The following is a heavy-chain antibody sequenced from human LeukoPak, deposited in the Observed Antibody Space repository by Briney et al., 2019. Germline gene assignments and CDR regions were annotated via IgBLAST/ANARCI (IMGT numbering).Heavy chain of an antibody. CDR3: ARGSTPPRYSSSPTGFDDWARRSASRYSSSPTGFDY. Sequence: PSETLSLTCAVYGGSFSGYYWSWIRQPPGKGLEWIGEINHSGSTNYNPSLQSRVTISVDTSKNQFSLKLSSVTAADTAVYYCARGSTPPRYSSSPTGFDDWARRSASRYSSSPTGFDYWGQGTLVTVSS. CDR2: INHSGST. J-gene: IGHJ4*02. D-gene: IGHD6-13*01. V-gene: IGHV4-34*01. CDR1: GGSFSGYY.